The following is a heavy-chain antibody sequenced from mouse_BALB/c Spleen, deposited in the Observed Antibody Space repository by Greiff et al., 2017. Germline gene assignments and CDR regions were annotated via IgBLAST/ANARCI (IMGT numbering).Heavy chain of an antibody. D-gene: IGHD2-1*01. Sequence: VKLKESGPGLVQPSQSLSITCTVSGFSLTSYGVHWVRQSPGKGLEWLGVIWSGGSTDYNAAFISRLSISKDNSKSQVFFKMNSLQANDTAIYYCARRGNYDYYAMDYWGQGTSVTVSS. J-gene: IGHJ4*01. V-gene: IGHV2-2*02. CDR2: IWSGGST. CDR3: ARRGNYDYYAMDY. CDR1: GFSLTSYG.